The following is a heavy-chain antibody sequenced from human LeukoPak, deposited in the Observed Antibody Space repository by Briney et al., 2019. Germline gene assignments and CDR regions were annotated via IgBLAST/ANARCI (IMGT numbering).Heavy chain of an antibody. CDR2: IYYNGST. J-gene: IGHJ5*02. CDR3: ARDRAAGSDWLDP. Sequence: PSETLSLTCSVSGGSIGLYYWSWIRQPPGKGLEWIGYIYYNGSTKYNPSLKSRVTMSVDTSKKQFSLNLTSVTAADTAVYYCARDRAAGSDWLDPWGQGTLVTASS. D-gene: IGHD6-19*01. V-gene: IGHV4-59*01. CDR1: GGSIGLYY.